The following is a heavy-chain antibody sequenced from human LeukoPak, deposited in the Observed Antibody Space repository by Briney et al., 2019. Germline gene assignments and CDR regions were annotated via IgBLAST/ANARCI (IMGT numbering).Heavy chain of an antibody. CDR2: IKSKTDGGTT. CDR3: TTDWYSGSYRYQYYFDY. CDR1: GFTFDDYA. D-gene: IGHD1-26*01. J-gene: IGHJ4*02. V-gene: IGHV3-15*01. Sequence: PGGSLRLSCATSGFTFDDYAMHWVRQAPGKGLEWVGRIKSKTDGGTTDYAAPVKGRFTISRDDSKNTLYLQMNSLKTEDTAVYYCTTDWYSGSYRYQYYFDYWGQGTLVTVSS.